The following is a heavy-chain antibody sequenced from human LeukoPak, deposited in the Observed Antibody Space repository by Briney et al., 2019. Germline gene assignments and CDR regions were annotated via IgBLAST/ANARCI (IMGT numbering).Heavy chain of an antibody. V-gene: IGHV4-61*02. CDR1: GGSISSGSYY. CDR3: ARGRDGYNFLNRGEYYYFDY. D-gene: IGHD5-24*01. J-gene: IGHJ4*02. Sequence: SETLSLTCTVSGGSISSGSYYWSWIRQPAGKGLEWIGRFYTSGSTNYNPSLSVDTSKNQFSLKLNSVTAADTAVYYCARGRDGYNFLNRGEYYYFDYWGQGTLVTVSS. CDR2: FYTSGST.